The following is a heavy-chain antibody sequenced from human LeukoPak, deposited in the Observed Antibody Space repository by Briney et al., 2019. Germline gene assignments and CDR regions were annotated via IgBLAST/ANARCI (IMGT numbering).Heavy chain of an antibody. CDR3: ARRDGYSRTYFDY. Sequence: SETLSLTCAVYGGCFSGYYWSWIRQPPGKGLEWIGEINHSGSTNYNPSLKSRVTISVDTSKNQFSLKLSSVTAADTAVYYCARRDGYSRTYFDYWGQGTLVTVSS. CDR1: GGCFSGYY. CDR2: INHSGST. D-gene: IGHD5-24*01. V-gene: IGHV4-34*01. J-gene: IGHJ4*02.